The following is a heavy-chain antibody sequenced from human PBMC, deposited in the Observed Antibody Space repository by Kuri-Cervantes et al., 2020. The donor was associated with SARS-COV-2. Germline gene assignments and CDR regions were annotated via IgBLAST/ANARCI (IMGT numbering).Heavy chain of an antibody. Sequence: ASVKVSCKASGYTFTSYDINWVRQATGQGLEWMGWMNPNSGNTGYAQKFQGRVTMTRNTSTSTVYMELSSLRSEDTAVYYCARDFHPEWELGTWGQGTLVTVSS. V-gene: IGHV1-8*01. J-gene: IGHJ5*02. D-gene: IGHD1-26*01. CDR1: GYTFTSYD. CDR3: ARDFHPEWELGT. CDR2: MNPNSGNT.